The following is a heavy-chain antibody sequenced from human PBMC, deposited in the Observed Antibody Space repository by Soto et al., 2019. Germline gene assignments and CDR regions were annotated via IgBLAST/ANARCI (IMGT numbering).Heavy chain of an antibody. CDR2: ISYEGSNK. J-gene: IGHJ4*02. V-gene: IGHV3-30*18. D-gene: IGHD2-15*01. CDR1: GFTFSSYG. Sequence: GGSMRLSSAASGFTFSSYGMPWFRQAPGKGLEWVAVISYEGSNKYYADSVKGRFTISRDNSKNALYLQMNSLRAEDTAVYYCAKDLFPLRYCSGGSCSGGYFDYWGQGTLVTVSS. CDR3: AKDLFPLRYCSGGSCSGGYFDY.